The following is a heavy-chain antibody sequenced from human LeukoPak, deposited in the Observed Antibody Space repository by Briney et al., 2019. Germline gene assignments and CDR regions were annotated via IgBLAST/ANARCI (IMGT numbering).Heavy chain of an antibody. CDR3: AKVAYDYVWGSYRSDPYWYFDL. CDR1: GFTFDDYA. D-gene: IGHD3-16*02. Sequence: GGSLRLSCAASGFTFDDYAMHWVRQAPGKGLEWVSGISWNSGSIGCADSVKGRFTISRDNAKNSLYLQMNSLRAEDTALYYCAKVAYDYVWGSYRSDPYWYFDLWGRGTLVTVSS. CDR2: ISWNSGSI. V-gene: IGHV3-9*01. J-gene: IGHJ2*01.